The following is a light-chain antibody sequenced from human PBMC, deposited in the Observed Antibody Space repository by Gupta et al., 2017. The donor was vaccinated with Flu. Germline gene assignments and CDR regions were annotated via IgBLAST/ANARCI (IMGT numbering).Light chain of an antibody. CDR2: GAS. J-gene: IGKJ1*01. CDR1: QSVSSN. Sequence: ATLSVSPGERATRSCRASQSVSSNLAWYQQKPGQAPRLLIYGASTRATGIPARFSGSGSGTEFTLTISSLQSEDFAVYYCQQYNNWPPGTFGQGTKVEIK. V-gene: IGKV3-15*01. CDR3: QQYNNWPPGT.